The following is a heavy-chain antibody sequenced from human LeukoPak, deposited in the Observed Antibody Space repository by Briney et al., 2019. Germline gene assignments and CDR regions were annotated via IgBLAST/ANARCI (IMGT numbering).Heavy chain of an antibody. CDR2: IYHSGST. J-gene: IGHJ6*02. V-gene: IGHV4-30-2*01. Sequence: SQTLSLTCAVSGGSISSGGYSWSWIRQPPGKGLEWIGYIYHSGSTYYNPSLKSRVTISVDRSKNQFSLKLSSVTAADTAVYYCARDQGYYYDSSGYWSRMDVWGQGTRSPSP. D-gene: IGHD3-22*01. CDR1: GGSISSGGYS. CDR3: ARDQGYYYDSSGYWSRMDV.